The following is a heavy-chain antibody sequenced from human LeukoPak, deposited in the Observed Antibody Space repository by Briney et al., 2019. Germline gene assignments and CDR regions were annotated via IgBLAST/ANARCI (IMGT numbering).Heavy chain of an antibody. D-gene: IGHD6-13*01. CDR3: AKERAAAIHYGMDV. CDR2: ISYDGSNK. Sequence: GGSLKLSCPASGFTFSSYGMNWVRQAPGKGLEWVAVISYDGSNKYYADPVKGRFTISRDNSKNTLYLQMNSLRAEDTAVYYCAKERAAAIHYGMDVWGQGTTVTVSS. V-gene: IGHV3-30*18. CDR1: GFTFSSYG. J-gene: IGHJ6*02.